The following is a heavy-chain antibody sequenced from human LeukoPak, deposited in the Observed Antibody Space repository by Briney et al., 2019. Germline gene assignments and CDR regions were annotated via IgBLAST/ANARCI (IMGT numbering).Heavy chain of an antibody. CDR2: IFYRGST. CDR3: AGGGYYGSGSDDAFDI. V-gene: IGHV4-59*03. Sequence: SETLSLTCTVSGGSISSYYWSWIRQPPGKRLEWIGYIFYRGSTNYNPSLKSRVAISEDTSKNQFSLNLSSVTAADTAVYYCAGGGYYGSGSDDAFDIWGQGTMVTVSS. CDR1: GGSISSYY. J-gene: IGHJ3*02. D-gene: IGHD3-10*01.